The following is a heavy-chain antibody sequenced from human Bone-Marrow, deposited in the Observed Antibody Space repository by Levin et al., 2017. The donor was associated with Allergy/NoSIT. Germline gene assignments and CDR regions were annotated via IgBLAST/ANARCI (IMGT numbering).Heavy chain of an antibody. CDR1: GFSFDNFA. CDR3: AKDAKKWLVREILDS. Sequence: GESLKISCAASGFSFDNFAMHWVRQSPGKGLEWVALIQYDGTNADYSDSVKGRFTISRDNSRNTLYLQMNSLRAEDTAVYYCAKDAKKWLVREILDSWGQGSLVTVSS. J-gene: IGHJ5*01. D-gene: IGHD6-19*01. CDR2: IQYDGTNA. V-gene: IGHV3-30*02.